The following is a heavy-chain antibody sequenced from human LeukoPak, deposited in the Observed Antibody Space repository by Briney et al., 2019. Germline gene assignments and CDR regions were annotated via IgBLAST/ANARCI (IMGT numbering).Heavy chain of an antibody. Sequence: GGSLRLSCAASGFTFSSYAMSWVRQAPGKGLEWVSAISGSGGSTYYADSVKGRFTISRDNSKNTLYLQMNSLRAEDTAVYYCAKSSLAFDYYYYGMDVWGQGTTVTVSS. CDR2: ISGSGGST. V-gene: IGHV3-23*01. D-gene: IGHD3-16*01. CDR1: GFTFSSYA. J-gene: IGHJ6*02. CDR3: AKSSLAFDYYYYGMDV.